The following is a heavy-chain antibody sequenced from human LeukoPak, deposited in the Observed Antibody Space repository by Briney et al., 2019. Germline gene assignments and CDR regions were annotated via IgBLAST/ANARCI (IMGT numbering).Heavy chain of an antibody. Sequence: GASVKVSCKASGGTLSSYALSWMRQAPGQGLEWMGRVIPMFDVRDYAEKFQGRITLTADTSTGMAYMELSSLTSDDTAVYYCARDSAYYDILTGYQRPDTFDYWGQGTLVTVSS. V-gene: IGHV1-69*17. CDR2: VIPMFDVR. J-gene: IGHJ4*02. CDR3: ARDSAYYDILTGYQRPDTFDY. CDR1: GGTLSSYA. D-gene: IGHD3-9*01.